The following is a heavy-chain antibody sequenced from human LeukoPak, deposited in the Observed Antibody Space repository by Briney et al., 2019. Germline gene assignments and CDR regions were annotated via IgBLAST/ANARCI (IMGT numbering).Heavy chain of an antibody. CDR1: GGSIGSSSYY. Sequence: SETLSLTCTVSGGSIGSSSYYWGWIRQPPGKGLEWIGSIYYSGSTYYNPSLKSRVTISVDTSKNQFSLKLSSVTAADTAVYYCASTSPQQLANYHYYGMDVWGQGTTVTVSS. CDR3: ASTSPQQLANYHYYGMDV. V-gene: IGHV4-39*01. J-gene: IGHJ6*02. D-gene: IGHD6-13*01. CDR2: IYYSGST.